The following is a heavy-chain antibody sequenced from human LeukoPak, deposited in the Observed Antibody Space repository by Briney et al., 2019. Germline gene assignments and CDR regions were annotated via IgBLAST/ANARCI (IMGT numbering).Heavy chain of an antibody. D-gene: IGHD1-26*01. CDR1: GGSISSYY. CDR2: IYPSGGT. J-gene: IGHJ4*02. CDR3: ARENSGSYREFDY. Sequence: SETLSLTCTVSGGSISSYYWTWIRQPAGKGLEWIGRIYPSGGTNYNPSLKSRVTMSVDTSKNQFSLKLSSVTAADTAVYYCARENSGSYREFDYWGQGTLVTVSS. V-gene: IGHV4-4*07.